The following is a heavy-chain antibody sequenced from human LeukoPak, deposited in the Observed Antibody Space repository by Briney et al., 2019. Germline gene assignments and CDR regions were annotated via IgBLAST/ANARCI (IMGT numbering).Heavy chain of an antibody. J-gene: IGHJ3*02. D-gene: IGHD3-10*01. V-gene: IGHV3-7*01. CDR2: IKQDGSEK. Sequence: GGSLRLSCAASGFTFSSYWMSWVRQAPGKGLEWVANIKQDGSEKYYVDSVKGRFTISRDNAKNSLYLQMNSLRAEDTAVYYCARDRFTMVRGVPGAFDIWGQGTMVTVSS. CDR1: GFTFSSYW. CDR3: ARDRFTMVRGVPGAFDI.